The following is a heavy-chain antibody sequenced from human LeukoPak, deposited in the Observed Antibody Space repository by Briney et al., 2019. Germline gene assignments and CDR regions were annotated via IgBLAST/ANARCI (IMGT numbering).Heavy chain of an antibody. CDR2: INPNSGGT. CDR1: GYTFTGYY. Sequence: ASVKVSCKASGYTFTGYYMHWVRQAPGQGLEWMGWINPNSGGTNYAQKFQGRVTMTRDTSISTAYMELSRLRSDDTAVYYCARVSGYGNFGLYYFDYWGQGTLVTVSS. D-gene: IGHD5-12*01. J-gene: IGHJ4*02. CDR3: ARVSGYGNFGLYYFDY. V-gene: IGHV1-2*02.